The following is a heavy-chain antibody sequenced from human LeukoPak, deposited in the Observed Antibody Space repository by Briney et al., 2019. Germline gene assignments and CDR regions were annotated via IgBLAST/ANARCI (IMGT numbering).Heavy chain of an antibody. CDR1: GFRFEEYG. CDR3: ARGVGELS. CDR2: INWDGSST. V-gene: IGHV3-20*04. J-gene: IGHJ4*02. Sequence: GGSLRLSCAASGFRFEEYGMSWVRQTPGKRLEWVSSINWDGSSTIYAESVKGRFTISRDNAKNSLYLQMNSLRAEDTALYYCARGVGELSWGQGTLVTVSS. D-gene: IGHD3-10*01.